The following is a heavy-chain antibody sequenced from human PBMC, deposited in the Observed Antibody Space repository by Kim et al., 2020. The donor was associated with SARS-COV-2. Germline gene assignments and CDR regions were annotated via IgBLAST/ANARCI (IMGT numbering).Heavy chain of an antibody. CDR2: IFSSGST. CDR3: ARVAYYGATKFDY. Sequence: SETLSLTCTVSGGSISFYYWSWIRQPPGKGLEWIGYIFSSGSTNYNPSLKSRVTISVDTSKNQFSLKLTSVTAADTAVYYCARVAYYGATKFDYWGQGTL. J-gene: IGHJ4*02. V-gene: IGHV4-59*13. D-gene: IGHD1-26*01. CDR1: GGSISFYY.